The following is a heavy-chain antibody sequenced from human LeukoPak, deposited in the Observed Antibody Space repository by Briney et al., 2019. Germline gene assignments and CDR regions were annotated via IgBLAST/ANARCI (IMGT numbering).Heavy chain of an antibody. D-gene: IGHD5-12*01. V-gene: IGHV3-66*01. CDR2: IYSGRST. J-gene: IGHJ4*02. Sequence: PGGSLRLSCAASGFTVSTNYMSWVRQAPGKGLEWVSVIYSGRSTYYADSVKGRFTISRDNAKNPLYLQMNSLRAEDTAVYYCARDPIFGYGGPDYWGQGTLVTVSS. CDR1: GFTVSTNY. CDR3: ARDPIFGYGGPDY.